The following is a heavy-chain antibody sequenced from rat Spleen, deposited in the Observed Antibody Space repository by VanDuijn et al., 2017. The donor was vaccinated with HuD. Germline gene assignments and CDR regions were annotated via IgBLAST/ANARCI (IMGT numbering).Heavy chain of an antibody. V-gene: IGHV2S61*01. Sequence: QVQLKESGPGLVQPSPTLSLTCTVSGFPLSSYGVIWVRQPPGKGLAWMGVIWGNGNTNYNSALNPRLSTSRDTSKSQVFLKMNNLQTEDTAMYFCARSGTYQGFAYWGQGTLVTVSS. D-gene: IGHD1-12*01. CDR2: IWGNGNT. CDR3: ARSGTYQGFAY. J-gene: IGHJ3*01. CDR1: GFPLSSYG.